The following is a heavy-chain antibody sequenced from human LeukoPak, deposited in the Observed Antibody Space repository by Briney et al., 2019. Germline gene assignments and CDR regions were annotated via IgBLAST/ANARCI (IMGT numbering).Heavy chain of an antibody. V-gene: IGHV4-59*12. CDR1: GGSISSYY. J-gene: IGHJ4*02. Sequence: NTSETLSLTCTVSGGSISSYYWSWIRQPPGKGLEWLGNIYYTGSTNYNPSLKSRVTISLDTSKNHFSLKLSPVTAADTAVYYCARVFPGGYYFDYWGQGTLVTVSS. D-gene: IGHD3-16*01. CDR2: IYYTGST. CDR3: ARVFPGGYYFDY.